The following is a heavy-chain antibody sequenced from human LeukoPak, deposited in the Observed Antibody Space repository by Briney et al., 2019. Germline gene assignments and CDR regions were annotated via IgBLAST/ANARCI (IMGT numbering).Heavy chain of an antibody. CDR1: GDSISGYC. Sequence: PSETLSLTCTVSGDSISGYCWSWIRQPPGKGLEWIGYIYYSGSTNYNPSLKSRVTISVDTSKNQFSLKLSSVTAADTAVYYCARLDYGDYVRTFDYWGQGTLVTVSS. D-gene: IGHD4-17*01. V-gene: IGHV4-59*08. CDR2: IYYSGST. CDR3: ARLDYGDYVRTFDY. J-gene: IGHJ4*02.